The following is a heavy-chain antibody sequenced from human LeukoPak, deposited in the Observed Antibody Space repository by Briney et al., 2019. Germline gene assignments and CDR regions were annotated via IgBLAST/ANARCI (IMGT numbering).Heavy chain of an antibody. CDR1: GYTFTSYD. CDR3: AREISHAEGAFDI. CDR2: MNPNSGNT. V-gene: IGHV1-8*01. Sequence: ASVKVSCKASGYTFTSYDINWVRQATGQGLEWMGWMNPNSGNTGYAQKFQGRVTMTRNTSISTAYMELSSLRSEDTAVYYCAREISHAEGAFDIWGQETMVTVSS. J-gene: IGHJ3*02.